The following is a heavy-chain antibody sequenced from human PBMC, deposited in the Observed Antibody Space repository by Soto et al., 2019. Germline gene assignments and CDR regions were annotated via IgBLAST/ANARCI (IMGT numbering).Heavy chain of an antibody. CDR1: GFTFSSYW. CDR3: ARDDDYEANAFDY. D-gene: IGHD3-22*01. Sequence: GGSLRLSCAASGFTFSSYWMSWVRQAPGKGLEWVASIKEDGAEKYYVDSVEGRFTISRDNAENSLYLHMNSLRAEDTAVYHCARDDDYEANAFDYWGPGTLVTVSS. V-gene: IGHV3-7*01. J-gene: IGHJ4*02. CDR2: IKEDGAEK.